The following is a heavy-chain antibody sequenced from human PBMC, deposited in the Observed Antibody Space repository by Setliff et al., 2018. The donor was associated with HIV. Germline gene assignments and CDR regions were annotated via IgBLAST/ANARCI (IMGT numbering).Heavy chain of an antibody. Sequence: SDTLSLTCTVSGDSIISSRNFWGWIRQPPGKGLEWIGNIHSSGSTYCNPSLESRVIISVDLSNKQFSLKLHSVTAADTAVYYCASGDDSGSYGEPYDSWGQGALVTVSS. CDR2: IHSSGST. CDR1: GDSIISSRNF. V-gene: IGHV4-39*01. CDR3: ASGDDSGSYGEPYDS. D-gene: IGHD1-26*01. J-gene: IGHJ4*02.